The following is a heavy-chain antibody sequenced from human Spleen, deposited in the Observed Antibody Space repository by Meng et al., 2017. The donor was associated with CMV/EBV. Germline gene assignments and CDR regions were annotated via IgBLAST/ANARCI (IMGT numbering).Heavy chain of an antibody. J-gene: IGHJ6*02. Sequence: ASVKVSCKASGYTFTSYGISWVRQAPGQGLEWMGWISVNNGNTNYAQKFQGRVTMTGDTSITTAYMELSRLRSDDMAVYYCARVKRYCTGGSCSSTGYYGMDVWGQGTTVTVSS. CDR3: ARVKRYCTGGSCSSTGYYGMDV. V-gene: IGHV1-18*03. CDR2: ISVNNGNT. D-gene: IGHD2-15*01. CDR1: GYTFTSYG.